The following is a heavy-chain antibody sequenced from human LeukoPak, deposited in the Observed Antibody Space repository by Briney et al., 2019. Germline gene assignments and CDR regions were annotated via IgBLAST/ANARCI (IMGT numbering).Heavy chain of an antibody. Sequence: GGSLRLSCAASGFTFSDYYMGWIRQAPGKGLEWVSYISSSVDTIYYADSVKGRFTVSRDNAKNSLYLQMNSLRAEDTAVYYCAREPYSNSDIDYFDYWGQGTLVTVSS. CDR2: ISSSVDTI. V-gene: IGHV3-11*04. CDR3: AREPYSNSDIDYFDY. J-gene: IGHJ4*02. CDR1: GFTFSDYY. D-gene: IGHD4-11*01.